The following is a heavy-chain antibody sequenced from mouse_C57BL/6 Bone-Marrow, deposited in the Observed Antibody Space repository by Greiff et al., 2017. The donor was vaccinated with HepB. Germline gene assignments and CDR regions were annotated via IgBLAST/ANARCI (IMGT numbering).Heavy chain of an antibody. CDR2: ISSGSSYT. J-gene: IGHJ4*01. Sequence: EVQVVESGGDLVKPGGSLKLSCAASGFTFSSYGMSWVRQTPDKRLEWVATISSGSSYTYYPDSVKGRFTISRDNAKNTLYLKMSRLKSEDTAMYYCARKGYDYDRYYDMDYWGQGTSVTVSS. D-gene: IGHD2-4*01. V-gene: IGHV5-6*01. CDR1: GFTFSSYG. CDR3: ARKGYDYDRYYDMDY.